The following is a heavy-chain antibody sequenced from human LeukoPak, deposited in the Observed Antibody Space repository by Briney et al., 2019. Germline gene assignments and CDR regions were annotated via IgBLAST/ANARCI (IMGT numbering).Heavy chain of an antibody. V-gene: IGHV3-21*01. Sequence: GGSLRLSCAASGFTFDNCGLNWVRQAPGKGLEWVSSINSRGTYIYYSDSVKGRFTISRDNAQNSLSLQMNSLRAGDTAIYYCARSVGWGNPLFDFWGQGTLVTVSS. CDR3: ARSVGWGNPLFDF. D-gene: IGHD2-8*02. CDR1: GFTFDNCG. J-gene: IGHJ5*01. CDR2: INSRGTYI.